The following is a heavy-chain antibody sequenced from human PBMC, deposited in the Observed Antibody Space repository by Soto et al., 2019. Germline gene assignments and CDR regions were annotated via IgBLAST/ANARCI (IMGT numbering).Heavy chain of an antibody. V-gene: IGHV3-11*01. CDR3: ERDNKIFGVVIAGMDV. CDR2: ISSSGSTI. J-gene: IGHJ6*02. CDR1: GFTFSDYY. Sequence: GSLRLSCAASGFTFSDYYMSWIRQAPGKGLEWVSYISSSGSTIYYADSVKGRFTISRDNAKNSLYLQMNSLRAEETAVYYCERDNKIFGVVIAGMDVWGQGTTVTVSS. D-gene: IGHD3-3*01.